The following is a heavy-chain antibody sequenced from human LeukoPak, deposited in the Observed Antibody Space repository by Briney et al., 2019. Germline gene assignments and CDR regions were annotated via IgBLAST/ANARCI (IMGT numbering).Heavy chain of an antibody. Sequence: ASVKVSCKASGYIFTELSMHWVRQAPGKGLEWMGGFNPEDGESFYAQKFQGRVTMTRDTSTSTVYMELSSLRSEDTAVYYCTRGVQVAGYYFDYWGQGTLVTVSS. J-gene: IGHJ4*02. V-gene: IGHV1-24*01. CDR2: FNPEDGES. CDR3: TRGVQVAGYYFDY. CDR1: GYIFTELS.